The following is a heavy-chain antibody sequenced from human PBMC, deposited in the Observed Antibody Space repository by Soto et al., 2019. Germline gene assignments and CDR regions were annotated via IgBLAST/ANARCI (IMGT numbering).Heavy chain of an antibody. Sequence: PSETLSLTCTVSGGSINDYYWSWIRQPPGKGLEWIGYILYTGTTSYNPSLKSRVTISVDTSKNQFSLKLSSVTAADTAVYYCARNGSYYDFWSGYYFGGGMDVWGQGTTVTVSS. V-gene: IGHV4-59*12. J-gene: IGHJ6*02. CDR2: ILYTGTT. CDR1: GGSINDYY. D-gene: IGHD3-3*01. CDR3: ARNGSYYDFWSGYYFGGGMDV.